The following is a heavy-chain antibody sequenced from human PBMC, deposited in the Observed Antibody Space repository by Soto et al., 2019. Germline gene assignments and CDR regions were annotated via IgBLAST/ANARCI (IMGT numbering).Heavy chain of an antibody. J-gene: IGHJ4*02. D-gene: IGHD3-22*01. V-gene: IGHV4-34*01. CDR1: GGSFSGYY. CDR2: INHSGST. CDR3: ARGISNPLNYYDSSGYYYE. Sequence: SETLSLTCAVYGGSFSGYYWSWIRQPPGKGLEWIGEINHSGSTNYNPSLKSRVTISVDTSKNQFSLKLSSVTAADTAVYYCARGISNPLNYYDSSGYYYEWGQGTLVTVSS.